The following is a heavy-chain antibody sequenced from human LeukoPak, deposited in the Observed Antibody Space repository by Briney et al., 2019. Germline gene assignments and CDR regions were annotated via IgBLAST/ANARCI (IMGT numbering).Heavy chain of an antibody. CDR3: AKDRNRAARPLYFDY. CDR1: GFTFSSYS. D-gene: IGHD6-6*01. V-gene: IGHV3-21*01. CDR2: ISSSSSYI. Sequence: GGSLRLSCAASGFTFSSYSMNWVRQAPGKGLEWVSSISSSSSYIYYADSVKGRFTISRDNAKNSLYLQMNSLRAEDTAVYHCAKDRNRAARPLYFDYWGQGTLVTVSS. J-gene: IGHJ4*02.